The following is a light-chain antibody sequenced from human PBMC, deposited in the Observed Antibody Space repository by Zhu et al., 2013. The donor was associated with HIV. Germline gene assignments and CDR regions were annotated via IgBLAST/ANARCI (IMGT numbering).Light chain of an antibody. J-gene: IGKJ2*01. CDR3: QQYYSTPPKYT. CDR1: QSVSSN. V-gene: IGKV3-15*01. Sequence: EIVMTQSPATLSVSPGERATLSCRASQSVSSNLAWYQQKPGQAPRLLIYGASTRATGIPARFSGSGSGTEFSLTISSLQAEDVAVYYCQQYYSTPPKYTFGQGTKLEVK. CDR2: GAS.